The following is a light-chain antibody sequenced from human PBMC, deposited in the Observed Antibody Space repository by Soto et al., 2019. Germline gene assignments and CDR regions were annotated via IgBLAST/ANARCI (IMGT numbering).Light chain of an antibody. CDR2: AAS. CDR3: QQYSRSPQKMYT. J-gene: IGKJ2*01. CDR1: QSVSSIY. V-gene: IGKV3-20*01. Sequence: EIVLTQSPGTLSLSPGERATLSCRASQSVSSIYLAWYQQKPGQAPRLVIYAASSRATGIPDRFSGSGSGTDFPLTISRVEPDDFAVYYCQQYSRSPQKMYTFGQGTKLAIK.